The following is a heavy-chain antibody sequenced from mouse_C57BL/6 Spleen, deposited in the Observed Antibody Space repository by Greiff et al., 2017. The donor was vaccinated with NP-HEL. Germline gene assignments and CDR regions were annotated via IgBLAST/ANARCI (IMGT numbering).Heavy chain of an antibody. D-gene: IGHD1-1*01. CDR3: ARSDYYYGSTFRIYAMDY. CDR2: INPSNGGT. CDR1: GYTFTSYW. J-gene: IGHJ4*01. Sequence: QVQLQQPGTELVKPGASVKLSCKASGYTFTSYWMHWVKQRPGQGLEWIGNINPSNGGTNYNEKFKSKATLTVDKSSSTAYMQLSSLTSEDSAVYYGARSDYYYGSTFRIYAMDYWGQGTSVTVSS. V-gene: IGHV1-53*01.